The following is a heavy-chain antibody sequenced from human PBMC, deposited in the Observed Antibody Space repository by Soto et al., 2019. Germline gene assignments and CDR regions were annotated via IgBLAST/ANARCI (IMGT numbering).Heavy chain of an antibody. D-gene: IGHD6-13*01. CDR3: AREGGEQQLAAY. Sequence: GASVKVSCKTSGYTFTTFGIHWVRQAPGQRLEWIGWINGGNGDTKYSQKFQGRVTITADESTSTAYMELSSLRSEDTAVYYCAREGGEQQLAAYWGQGTLVTSPQ. CDR2: INGGNGDT. V-gene: IGHV1-3*01. J-gene: IGHJ4*02. CDR1: GYTFTTFG.